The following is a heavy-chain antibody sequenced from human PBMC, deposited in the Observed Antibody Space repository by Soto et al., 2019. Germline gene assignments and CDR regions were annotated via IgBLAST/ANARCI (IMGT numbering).Heavy chain of an antibody. CDR2: ISASSSAI. CDR3: ARDSAYAFDS. CDR1: GFTFSSDS. D-gene: IGHD4-17*01. J-gene: IGHJ4*02. Sequence: GGSLRLSCAASGFTFSSDSMNWVRQAPGKGPEWVSYISASSSAIYYADSVEGRFTVSRDNAKNSLYLQMNSLRDDDTAVYFCARDSAYAFDSWGQGTLVTVSS. V-gene: IGHV3-48*02.